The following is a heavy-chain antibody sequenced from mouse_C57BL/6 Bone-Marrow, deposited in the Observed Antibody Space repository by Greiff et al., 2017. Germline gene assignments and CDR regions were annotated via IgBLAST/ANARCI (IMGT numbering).Heavy chain of an antibody. V-gene: IGHV1-81*01. CDR1: GYTFTSYG. J-gene: IGHJ3*01. D-gene: IGHD3-3*01. CDR2: IYPRSGNT. Sequence: LMESGAELARPGASVKLSCKASGYTFTSYGISWVKQRTGQGLEWIGEIYPRSGNTYYNEKFKGKATLTADKSSSTAYMELRSLTSEDSAVYFCARSGLLFAYWGQGTLVTVSA. CDR3: ARSGLLFAY.